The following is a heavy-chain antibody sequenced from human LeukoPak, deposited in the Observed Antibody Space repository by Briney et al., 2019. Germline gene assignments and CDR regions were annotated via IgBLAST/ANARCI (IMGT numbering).Heavy chain of an antibody. J-gene: IGHJ4*02. CDR3: AKRAPDCTSTSCYFVSFDY. Sequence: GGSLRLFCAASGFTFSNYAMSWVRQAPGKGLEWVSAISGSGGTTYYADSVKGRFTISRDNSKNTLYLQMNTLRAEDTAVYYCAKRAPDCTSTSCYFVSFDYWGQGTLVTVSS. D-gene: IGHD2-2*01. CDR1: GFTFSNYA. CDR2: ISGSGGTT. V-gene: IGHV3-23*01.